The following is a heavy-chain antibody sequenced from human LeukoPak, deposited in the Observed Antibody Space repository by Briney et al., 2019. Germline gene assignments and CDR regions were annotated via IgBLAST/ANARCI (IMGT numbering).Heavy chain of an antibody. V-gene: IGHV4-61*01. D-gene: IGHD1-7*01. CDR1: GGSISSSSYY. CDR2: IYYSGST. Sequence: SETLSLTCTVSGGSISSSSYYWRWIRQPPGKGLEWIGYIYYSGSTNYNPSLKSRVTISVDTSKNQFSLKLSSVTAADTAVYYCARGNYKYYYYMDVWGKGTTVTVSS. CDR3: ARGNYKYYYYMDV. J-gene: IGHJ6*03.